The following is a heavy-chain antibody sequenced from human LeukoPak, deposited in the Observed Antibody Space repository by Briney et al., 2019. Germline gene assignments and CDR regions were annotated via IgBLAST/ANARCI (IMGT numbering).Heavy chain of an antibody. Sequence: ASVKVSCKASGGTFSDYALNWVRQAPGQGLEWMGVFIPIFGTANYAQKFQGRVTITADKSTSTAYMELSSLRSEDTAVYYCAREGYSSSYYYMDVWGKGTTVTVSS. CDR1: GGTFSDYA. CDR2: FIPIFGTA. CDR3: AREGYSSSYYYMDV. V-gene: IGHV1-69*06. J-gene: IGHJ6*03. D-gene: IGHD6-6*01.